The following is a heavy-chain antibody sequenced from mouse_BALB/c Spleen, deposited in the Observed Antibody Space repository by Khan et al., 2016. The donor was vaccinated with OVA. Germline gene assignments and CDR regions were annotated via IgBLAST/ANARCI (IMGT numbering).Heavy chain of an antibody. CDR3: ASHLTGSFAY. CDR1: GFTFSAYG. Sequence: EVMLVESGGDLMKPGGSLKLSCAASGFTFSAYGMSWVRQTPDKRLEWVATINSDGYYTYYPDSVQGRLTISRNNAKNTLSLQMSSLKSEDTAMYYCASHLTGSFAYWGQGTLVTVSA. CDR2: INSDGYYT. J-gene: IGHJ3*01. D-gene: IGHD4-1*01. V-gene: IGHV5-6*02.